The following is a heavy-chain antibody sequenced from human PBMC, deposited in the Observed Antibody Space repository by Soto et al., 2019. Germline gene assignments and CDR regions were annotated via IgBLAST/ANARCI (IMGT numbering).Heavy chain of an antibody. CDR2: IKQDGSEK. J-gene: IGHJ6*03. D-gene: IGHD6-13*01. CDR3: ARDRVTAAAGPLSYYYMDV. V-gene: IGHV3-7*01. CDR1: GFTFSSYW. Sequence: GGSLRLSCAASGFTFSSYWMSWVRQAPGKGLEWVANIKQDGSEKYYVDSVKARFTISRDNAKNSLYLQMNSLRAEDTAVYYCARDRVTAAAGPLSYYYMDVWGKGTTVTVSS.